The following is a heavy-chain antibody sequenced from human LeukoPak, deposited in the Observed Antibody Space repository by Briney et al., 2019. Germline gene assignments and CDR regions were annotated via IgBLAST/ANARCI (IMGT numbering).Heavy chain of an antibody. Sequence: GGSLRLSCAASGFTFSSYSMSWVRQAPGKGLEWVANIKQDGSEKYYVDSVKGRFTISRDNAKNSLYLQMNSLRAEDTAVYYCARESGSYSFDYWGQGTLVTVSS. D-gene: IGHD1-26*01. V-gene: IGHV3-7*01. J-gene: IGHJ4*02. CDR2: IKQDGSEK. CDR1: GFTFSSYS. CDR3: ARESGSYSFDY.